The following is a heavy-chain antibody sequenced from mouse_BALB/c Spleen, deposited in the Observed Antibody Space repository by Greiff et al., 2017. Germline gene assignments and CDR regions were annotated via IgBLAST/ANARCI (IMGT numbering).Heavy chain of an antibody. CDR1: GYTFTSYW. CDR3: ARSRVITTWFAY. CDR2: IYPGDGDT. Sequence: VQLQQSGAELARPGASVKLSCKASGYTFTSYWMQWVKQRPGQGLEWIGAIYPGDGDTRYTQKFKGKATLTADKSSSTAYMQLSSLASEDSAVYYCARSRVITTWFAYWGQGTLVTVSA. J-gene: IGHJ3*01. V-gene: IGHV1-87*01. D-gene: IGHD2-4*01.